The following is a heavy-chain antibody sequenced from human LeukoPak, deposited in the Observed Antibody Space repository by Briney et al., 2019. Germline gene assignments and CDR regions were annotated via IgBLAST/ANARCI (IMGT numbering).Heavy chain of an antibody. J-gene: IGHJ5*02. Sequence: GGSLRLSCAASGFTFSSYGMNWVRQAPGKGLEWVSSISSSSTYIYYADSVKGRFTISRDNAKNSLYLQMNSLRAEDTAVYYCARDSSSWFNWFDLWGQGTLVTVSS. V-gene: IGHV3-21*01. CDR2: ISSSSTYI. CDR3: ARDSSSWFNWFDL. D-gene: IGHD6-13*01. CDR1: GFTFSSYG.